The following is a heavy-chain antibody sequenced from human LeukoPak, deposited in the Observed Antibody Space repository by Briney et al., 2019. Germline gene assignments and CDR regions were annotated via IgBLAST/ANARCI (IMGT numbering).Heavy chain of an antibody. J-gene: IGHJ4*02. V-gene: IGHV4-34*01. D-gene: IGHD3-10*01. CDR2: INHSGST. CDR1: GGSFSGYY. CDR3: ARHGSPYGSGSYY. Sequence: SETLSLTCAVYGGSFSGYYWSWIRQPPGKGLEWIGEINHSGSTNYNPSLKSRVTISVDTSKNQFSLKLSSVTAADTAVYYCARHGSPYGSGSYYWGQGTLVTVSS.